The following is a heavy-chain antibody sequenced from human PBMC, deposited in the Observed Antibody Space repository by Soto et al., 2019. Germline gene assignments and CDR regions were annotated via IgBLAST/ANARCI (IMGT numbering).Heavy chain of an antibody. CDR3: AKGLRRLLRTQYYSALDV. J-gene: IGHJ6*02. D-gene: IGHD2-21*01. CDR1: GFTFSPYA. Sequence: EVQLLESGGGLVQPGGSLRLSCAASGFTFSPYAMSWVRQAPGKGLEWVSSISGSGGSTHYADSVKGRFTVSRDNSKRAVSLQMSGLREEDTATYSCAKGLRRLLRTQYYSALDVWGRGTTVPVSS. CDR2: ISGSGGST. V-gene: IGHV3-23*01.